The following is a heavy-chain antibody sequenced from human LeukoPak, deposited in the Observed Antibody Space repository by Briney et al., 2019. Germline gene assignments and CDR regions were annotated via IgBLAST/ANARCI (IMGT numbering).Heavy chain of an antibody. V-gene: IGHV3-33*01. CDR2: IWYDGSNK. CDR1: GFTFRSYG. J-gene: IGHJ3*02. Sequence: GGSLILSCAASGFTFRSYGMHWVRQAPGKGLEWVAVIWYDGSNKYYTDSVKGRFTISRDNSKNTLYLQMNSLRAEDTAVYYCARWPLGVVTAYDALDIWGQGTMVTVSS. CDR3: ARWPLGVVTAYDALDI. D-gene: IGHD2-21*02.